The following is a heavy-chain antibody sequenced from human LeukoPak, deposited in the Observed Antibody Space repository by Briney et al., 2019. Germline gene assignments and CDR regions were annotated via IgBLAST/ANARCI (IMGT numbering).Heavy chain of an antibody. J-gene: IGHJ3*02. Sequence: GGSLRLSCAASGFSFSSYWMRWVRQAPGKGLERVANIKPDGSDKRYVDSVKGRFTISRDNAKNSLYLQMNSLRGDDTAVYYCTRNYNNAFDIWGQGTMVTVSS. CDR1: GFSFSSYW. V-gene: IGHV3-7*01. D-gene: IGHD3-22*01. CDR3: TRNYNNAFDI. CDR2: IKPDGSDK.